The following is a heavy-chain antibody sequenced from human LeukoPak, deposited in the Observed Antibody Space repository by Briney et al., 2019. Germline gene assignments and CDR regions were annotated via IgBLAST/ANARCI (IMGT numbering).Heavy chain of an antibody. V-gene: IGHV3-7*03. CDR1: GFAFGRYW. Sequence: QPGGPLRLSCAASGFAFGRYWMSWVRQAPGKGLEWVANIKEDGSEKNYVDSVKGRFTISRDNAKNSLYLQMNSLRAEDTAVYYCARDRGWFHFDYWGRGILVTVSS. CDR2: IKEDGSEK. CDR3: ARDRGWFHFDY. J-gene: IGHJ4*02. D-gene: IGHD6-19*01.